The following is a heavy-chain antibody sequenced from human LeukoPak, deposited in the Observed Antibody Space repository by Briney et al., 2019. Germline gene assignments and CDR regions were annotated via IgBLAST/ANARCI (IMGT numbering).Heavy chain of an antibody. D-gene: IGHD3-22*01. CDR3: AKDLTDLGYYDSSGPFDY. Sequence: GGSLRLSCAASGFTFSSYGIHWVRQAPGKGLEWVAVISCDGSNKYYADSVKGRFTISRDNSKNTLYLQMNSLRAEDTAVYYCAKDLTDLGYYDSSGPFDYWGQGTLVTVSS. CDR2: ISCDGSNK. CDR1: GFTFSSYG. V-gene: IGHV3-30*18. J-gene: IGHJ4*02.